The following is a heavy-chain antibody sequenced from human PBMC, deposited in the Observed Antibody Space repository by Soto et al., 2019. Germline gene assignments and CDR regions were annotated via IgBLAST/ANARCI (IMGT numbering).Heavy chain of an antibody. CDR3: ARGVVVTGNFDS. CDR1: DGSFNTSGFF. CDR2: IYNTGSA. J-gene: IGHJ4*01. D-gene: IGHD3-10*01. Sequence: QVQLEESGPGLVKPSQTLSLTCSVSDGSFNTSGFFWNWIRQHPGKGLEWIGYIYNTGSAFYNPSLKSRVDLSVDTSNNHFSLRLHSLTDADTAVYFCARGVVVTGNFDSWGHGTLVTVSS. V-gene: IGHV4-31*03.